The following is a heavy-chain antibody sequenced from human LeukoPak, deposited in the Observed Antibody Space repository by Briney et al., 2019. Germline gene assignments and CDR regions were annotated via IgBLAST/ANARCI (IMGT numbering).Heavy chain of an antibody. D-gene: IGHD5-12*01. J-gene: IGHJ4*02. CDR2: ISYDGSNK. CDR3: AKDVDIVATGLFDY. Sequence: GRSLRLFCAASGFTFSSYGMHWVRQAPGKGLEWVAVISYDGSNKYYADSVKGRFTISRDNSKNTLYLQMNSLRAEDTAVYYCAKDVDIVATGLFDYWGQGTLVTVSS. CDR1: GFTFSSYG. V-gene: IGHV3-30*18.